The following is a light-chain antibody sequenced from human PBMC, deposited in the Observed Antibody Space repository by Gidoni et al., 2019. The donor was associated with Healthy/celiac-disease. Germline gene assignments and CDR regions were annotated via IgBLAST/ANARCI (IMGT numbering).Light chain of an antibody. Sequence: DIQMTQFPSSLSASVGDRVTITCRASQSISSYLNWYQQKPGKAPNLLIYAASSLQSGVPSRFSGSGSATDFTLTISSLQPEDFATYYCQQSYSTPLSFGGGTKVEIK. J-gene: IGKJ4*01. CDR2: AAS. CDR3: QQSYSTPLS. CDR1: QSISSY. V-gene: IGKV1-39*01.